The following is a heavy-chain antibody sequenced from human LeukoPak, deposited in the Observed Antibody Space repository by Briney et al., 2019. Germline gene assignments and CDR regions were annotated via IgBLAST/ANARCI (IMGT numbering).Heavy chain of an antibody. V-gene: IGHV3-11*05. D-gene: IGHD6-13*01. CDR3: ARDRYSSSWFDI. CDR2: ISSSSSFT. Sequence: GGSLRLSCAASGFTFSDHYMSWIRQAPGKGLEWVSYISSSSSFTNYADSVKGRFNISRDNAKTSLYLQMNSLRAEDTAVYYCARDRYSSSWFDIWGQGTKVTVSS. J-gene: IGHJ3*02. CDR1: GFTFSDHY.